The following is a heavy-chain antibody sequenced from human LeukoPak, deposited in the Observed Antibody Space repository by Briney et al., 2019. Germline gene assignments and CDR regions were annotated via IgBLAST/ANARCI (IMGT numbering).Heavy chain of an antibody. V-gene: IGHV3-21*01. J-gene: IGHJ4*02. CDR2: ISSSSSYI. CDR3: ARAQTTVTRLGGY. Sequence: PGGSLRLSCAASGFTVSSNYMSWVRQAPGKGLEWVSSISSSSSYIYYADSVKGRFTISRDNAKNSLYLQMNSLRAEDTAVYYCARAQTTVTRLGGYWGQGTLVTVSS. CDR1: GFTVSSNY. D-gene: IGHD4-17*01.